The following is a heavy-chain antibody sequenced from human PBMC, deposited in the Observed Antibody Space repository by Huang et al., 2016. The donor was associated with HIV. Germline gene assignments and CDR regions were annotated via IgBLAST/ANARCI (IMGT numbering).Heavy chain of an antibody. CDR3: ARDLVFGSTTNDY. V-gene: IGHV3-53*01. CDR1: GFTVSDSY. D-gene: IGHD2-2*01. CDR2: IYSDGRT. J-gene: IGHJ4*02. Sequence: EVQLVESGGGLIQPGGSLRLSCVASGFTVSDSYISWVRQAPGKGLEWVSVIYSDGRTFYADSVKGRLTISRDNSKNTLYLQMNSLRPEDTAIYYCARDLVFGSTTNDYWGQGTLVTVSS.